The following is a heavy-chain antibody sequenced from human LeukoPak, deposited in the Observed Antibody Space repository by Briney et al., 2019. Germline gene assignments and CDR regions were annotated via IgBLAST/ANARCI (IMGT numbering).Heavy chain of an antibody. D-gene: IGHD6-13*01. V-gene: IGHV3-23*01. Sequence: GGSLRLSCAASGFTFSSYAMNWVRQAPGKGLEWVSSISGSGDRTYYADSVKGRFTISRDNPENILYLQMDSLRAEDTAVHYCARDPAVASRATFYYWGQGTLVTVSS. CDR1: GFTFSSYA. CDR3: ARDPAVASRATFYY. J-gene: IGHJ4*02. CDR2: ISGSGDRT.